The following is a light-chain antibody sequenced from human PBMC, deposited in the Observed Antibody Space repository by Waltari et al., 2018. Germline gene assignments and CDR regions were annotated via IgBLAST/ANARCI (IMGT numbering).Light chain of an antibody. CDR3: QQYATTPRT. J-gene: IGKJ2*02. CDR2: WAA. V-gene: IGKV4-1*01. CDR1: QSVLYSPNNKNY. Sequence: DIVMTQSPDSLAVSLGERATINCKSSQSVLYSPNNKNYLAWFQQKPGQPPKLIIYWAATRESGVPDRSSGGGSVTEFTLTISSLQAEDVAIYYCQQYATTPRTFGQGTKLEIK.